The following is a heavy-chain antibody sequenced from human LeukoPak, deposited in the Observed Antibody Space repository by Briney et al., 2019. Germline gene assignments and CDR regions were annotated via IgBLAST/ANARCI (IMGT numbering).Heavy chain of an antibody. CDR1: GFTFSSYS. Sequence: PGGSLRLSCAASGFTFSSYSMNWVRQAPGKGLEWVSSISSSSSYIYYADSVKDRFTISRDNAKNSLYLQMNSLRAEDTAVYYCARDRQWLVSEAFDIWGQGTMVTVSS. CDR3: ARDRQWLVSEAFDI. V-gene: IGHV3-21*01. CDR2: ISSSSSYI. D-gene: IGHD6-19*01. J-gene: IGHJ3*02.